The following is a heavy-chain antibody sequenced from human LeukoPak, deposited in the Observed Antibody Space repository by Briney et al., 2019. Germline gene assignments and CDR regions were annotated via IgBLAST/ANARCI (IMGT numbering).Heavy chain of an antibody. V-gene: IGHV4-39*07. D-gene: IGHD6-19*01. CDR2: IYYSGST. Sequence: PSETLSLTCTVSGGSISSSSYYWGWIRQPPGKGLEWIGSIYYSGSTYYNPSLKSRVTISVDTSKNQFSLKLSSVTAADTAVYYCARDYSSGWSVQNWFDPWGQGTLVTVSS. J-gene: IGHJ5*02. CDR1: GGSISSSSYY. CDR3: ARDYSSGWSVQNWFDP.